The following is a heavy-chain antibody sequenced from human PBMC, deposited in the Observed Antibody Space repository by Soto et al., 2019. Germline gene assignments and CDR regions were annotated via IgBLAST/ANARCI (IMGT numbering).Heavy chain of an antibody. CDR1: GGSISSGGYY. CDR3: ARESPDLESYYYYGMDV. J-gene: IGHJ6*02. CDR2: IYYSGST. V-gene: IGHV4-31*03. D-gene: IGHD3-3*01. Sequence: QVQLQESGPGLVKPSQTLSLTCTVSGGSISSGGYYWSWIRQHPGKGLEWIGYIYYSGSTYYNPSLNRRVTSTVDTSKNPCSLNLRSVTAADTAVYYCARESPDLESYYYYGMDVWGQGTTVTVSS.